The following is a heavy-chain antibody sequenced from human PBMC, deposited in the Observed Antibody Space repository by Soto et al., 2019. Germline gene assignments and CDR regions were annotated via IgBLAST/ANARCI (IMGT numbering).Heavy chain of an antibody. CDR3: ARHKSYDSSGYLTDYYYGMDV. CDR2: IYYSGST. J-gene: IGHJ6*02. V-gene: IGHV4-61*08. Sequence: PSETLSLTCAVSGGSISSGGYSWSWIRQPPGKGLEWIGYIYYSGSTIYNPSLKSRVTISIDTSKNQFSLKLSSVTAADTAVYYCARHKSYDSSGYLTDYYYGMDVWGQGTTVTVSS. CDR1: GGSISSGGYS. D-gene: IGHD3-22*01.